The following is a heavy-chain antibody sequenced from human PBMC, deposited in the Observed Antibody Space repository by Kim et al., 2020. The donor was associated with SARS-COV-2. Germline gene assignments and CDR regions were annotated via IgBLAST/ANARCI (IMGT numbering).Heavy chain of an antibody. CDR3: AKVGFGELLSPFDH. D-gene: IGHD3-10*01. J-gene: IGHJ4*02. CDR1: GFTFSSDT. CDR2: VSGDGGRT. V-gene: IGHV3-23*01. Sequence: GASLRLSCTPSGFTFSSDTMTWVRQAPGKGLEWVSGVSGDGGRTDCADSVKGRFTISRDNSKNTLYLQMNSLRAEDTAVYYCAKVGFGELLSPFDHWGQGTLVTVSS.